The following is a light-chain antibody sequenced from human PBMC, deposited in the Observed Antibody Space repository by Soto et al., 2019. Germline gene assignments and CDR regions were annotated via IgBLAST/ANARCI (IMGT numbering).Light chain of an antibody. CDR2: EVS. CDR1: SSDVGGYNY. V-gene: IGLV2-14*01. J-gene: IGLJ6*01. CDR3: SSYTSRPTLFV. Sequence: QSALTQPASVSGSPGQSITISCTGTSSDVGGYNYVSWYQQHPGKAPKLVIFEVSIRPSGVSIRFSGSKSGNTASLTISGLQTEDEADYYCSSYTSRPTLFVFGSGTKVTVL.